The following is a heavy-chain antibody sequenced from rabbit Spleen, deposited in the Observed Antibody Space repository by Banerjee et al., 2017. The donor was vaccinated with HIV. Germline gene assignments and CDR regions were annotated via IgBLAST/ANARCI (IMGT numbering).Heavy chain of an antibody. V-gene: IGHV1S45*01. CDR2: IYPDDDST. CDR1: GFSFSSGYD. D-gene: IGHD1-1*01. CDR3: ARDTSSSFSSYGMDL. J-gene: IGHJ3*01. Sequence: QEQLVESGGGLVKPGASLTLICTASGFSFSSGYDMSWVRQAPGKGLEWIGFIYPDDDSTDYASWVNGRFTISKTSSTTLTLQMPSLTAADTATYFCARDTSSSFSSYGMDLWGQGTLVTVS.